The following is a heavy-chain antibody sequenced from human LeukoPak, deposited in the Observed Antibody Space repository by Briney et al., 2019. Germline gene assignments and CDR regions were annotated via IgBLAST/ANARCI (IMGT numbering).Heavy chain of an antibody. V-gene: IGHV1-2*02. Sequence: ASVKVSCKASGYTFTGFYMHWVRQAPGQGLEWMGWINPNSGATNYAQKFQGRVTMTRDTSINTAYMELSTLRPEDTALYYCASEGRVNALDYWGQGTLVTVSS. CDR2: INPNSGAT. J-gene: IGHJ4*02. D-gene: IGHD3-10*01. CDR1: GYTFTGFY. CDR3: ASEGRVNALDY.